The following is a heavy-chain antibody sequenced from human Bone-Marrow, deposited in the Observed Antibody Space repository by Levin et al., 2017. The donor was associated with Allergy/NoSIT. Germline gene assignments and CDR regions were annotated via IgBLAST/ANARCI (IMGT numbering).Heavy chain of an antibody. J-gene: IGHJ4*02. CDR3: TRDLTSGYYSETSFDY. CDR2: IRRKEYGGTT. Sequence: PGGSLRLSCTGSGFTFGDYAMHWFRQAPGKGLEWVGLIRRKEYGGTTETAASVQGRFTISRDDSGSIAYLQMNSLKTEDTAVYYCTRDLTSGYYSETSFDYWGQGTLVTVSS. CDR1: GFTFGDYA. V-gene: IGHV3-49*03. D-gene: IGHD5-12*01.